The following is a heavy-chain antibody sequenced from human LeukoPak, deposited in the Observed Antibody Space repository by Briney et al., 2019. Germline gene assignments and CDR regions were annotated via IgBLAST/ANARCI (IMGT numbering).Heavy chain of an antibody. CDR3: ARVRLRHSYDY. CDR1: GNAFTGYY. Sequence: ASVKVSCKASGNAFTGYYMHWVRQAPGQGLEWMGWINPNSGGTNYAQKFQGRVTMTRDTSISTAYMELSRLRSDDMAVYYCARVRLRHSYDYWGQGTLVTVSS. D-gene: IGHD3-16*01. J-gene: IGHJ4*02. CDR2: INPNSGGT. V-gene: IGHV1-2*02.